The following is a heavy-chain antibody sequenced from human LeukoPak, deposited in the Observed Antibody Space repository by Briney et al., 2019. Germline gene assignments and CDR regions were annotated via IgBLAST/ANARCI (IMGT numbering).Heavy chain of an antibody. J-gene: IGHJ4*02. CDR2: IYYSGST. CDR3: ARGSTLYYYDSSGPTFDY. V-gene: IGHV4-59*01. Sequence: SETLSLTCTVSGGSISSYYWSWIRQPPGKGLEWIGYIYYSGSTNYNPSHKSRVAISVDTSKNQFSLKLSSVTAADTAVYYCARGSTLYYYDSSGPTFDYWGQGTLVTVSS. D-gene: IGHD3-22*01. CDR1: GGSISSYY.